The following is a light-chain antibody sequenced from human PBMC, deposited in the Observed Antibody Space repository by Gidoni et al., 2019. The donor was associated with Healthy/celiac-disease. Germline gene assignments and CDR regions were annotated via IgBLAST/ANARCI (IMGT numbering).Light chain of an antibody. V-gene: IGKV3-20*01. CDR3: QQFGSSLWT. Sequence: EIVLTQSPGTLSLSPGKRATLSCRASQSVSSSYLAWYQQKPGQAPRLLIYGASSRATGIPDRFSGSGSGTDFTLTISRLEPADFAVYYCQQFGSSLWTFXQXTKVEIK. CDR1: QSVSSSY. CDR2: GAS. J-gene: IGKJ1*01.